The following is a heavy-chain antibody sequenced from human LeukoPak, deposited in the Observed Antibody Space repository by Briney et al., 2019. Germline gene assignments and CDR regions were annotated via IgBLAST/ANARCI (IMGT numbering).Heavy chain of an antibody. Sequence: GGSLRLSCAASGFTVSSNYMSWVRQAPGKGLEWVSVIYSGGSTYYADSVKGRFTISRDNSKNTLYLQMNSLRAEDTAVYYCARALWGPDFDYWGQGTLVTVSS. J-gene: IGHJ4*02. D-gene: IGHD7-27*01. CDR1: GFTVSSNY. V-gene: IGHV3-53*01. CDR3: ARALWGPDFDY. CDR2: IYSGGST.